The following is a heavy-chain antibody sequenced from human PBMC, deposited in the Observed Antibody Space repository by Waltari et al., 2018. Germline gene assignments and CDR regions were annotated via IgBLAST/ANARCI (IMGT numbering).Heavy chain of an antibody. CDR3: ARSSGYLRAGGY. CDR2: IYHSGST. Sequence: QVQLQESGPGLVKPSQTLSLTCTVSGGSISRGGYYWSWTRQHPGKGLEWIGYIYHSGSTYYNPSLKSRVTISVDRAKNQFSLKLSSVTAADTAVYYCARSSGYLRAGGYWGQGTLVTVSS. D-gene: IGHD3-22*01. CDR1: GGSISRGGYY. V-gene: IGHV4-31*03. J-gene: IGHJ4*02.